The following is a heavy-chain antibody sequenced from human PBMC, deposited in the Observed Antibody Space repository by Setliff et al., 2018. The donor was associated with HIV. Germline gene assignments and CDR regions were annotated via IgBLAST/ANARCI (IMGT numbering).Heavy chain of an antibody. D-gene: IGHD6-19*01. Sequence: SETLSLTCTVSGGSISNYYWSWIRQPPGKGLEWIGYIYYSGSTNYNPTLKSRVTISVDTSKNQFSLKLSTVTAAYTAVYYCARGVRDNSGWSSYYFDYWGQGTRVTVSA. J-gene: IGHJ4*02. CDR2: IYYSGST. V-gene: IGHV4-59*01. CDR1: GGSISNYY. CDR3: ARGVRDNSGWSSYYFDY.